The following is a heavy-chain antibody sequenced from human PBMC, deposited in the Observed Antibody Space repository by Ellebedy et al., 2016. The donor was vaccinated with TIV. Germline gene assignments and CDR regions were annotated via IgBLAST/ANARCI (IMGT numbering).Heavy chain of an antibody. J-gene: IGHJ4*02. CDR1: GFTFSGYW. CDR3: ARDGVGAGLDY. CDR2: IKQDGSAK. Sequence: GESLKISCAASGFTFSGYWMTWVRQAPGKGLEWVANIKQDGSAKYYIDSVKGRFTISRDNAKNSLYLQMNSLRAEDTAVYYCARDGVGAGLDYWGQGTLVTVSS. V-gene: IGHV3-7*03. D-gene: IGHD3-10*01.